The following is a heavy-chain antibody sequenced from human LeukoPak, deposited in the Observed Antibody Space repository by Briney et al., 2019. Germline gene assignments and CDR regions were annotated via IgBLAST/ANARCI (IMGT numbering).Heavy chain of an antibody. CDR3: ARVLPAWATYYYDSSGYYTFDY. CDR1: GYTFTGYY. D-gene: IGHD3-22*01. J-gene: IGHJ4*02. CDR2: INPNSGGT. V-gene: IGHV1-2*02. Sequence: ASEKVSCKASGYTFTGYYMHWVRQAPGQGLEWMGWINPNSGGTNYAQKFQGRVTMTRNTSISTAYMELSSLRSEDTAVYYCARVLPAWATYYYDSSGYYTFDYWGQGTLVTVSS.